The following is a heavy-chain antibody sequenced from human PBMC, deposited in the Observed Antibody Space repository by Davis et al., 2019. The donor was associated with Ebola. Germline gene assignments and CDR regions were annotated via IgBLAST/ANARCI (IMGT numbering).Heavy chain of an antibody. CDR3: ARRADSSGSRRLDYFDY. D-gene: IGHD3-22*01. Sequence: SVKVSCKASGGTFSSYAISWVRQAPGQGLEWMGGIIPIFGTANYAQKFQGRVTITADKSTSTAYMELSSLRSEDTAVYYCARRADSSGSRRLDYFDYWGQGTLVTVSS. CDR1: GGTFSSYA. V-gene: IGHV1-69*06. CDR2: IIPIFGTA. J-gene: IGHJ4*02.